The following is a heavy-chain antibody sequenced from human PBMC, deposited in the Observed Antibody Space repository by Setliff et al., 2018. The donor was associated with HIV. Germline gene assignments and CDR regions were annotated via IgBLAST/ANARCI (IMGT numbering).Heavy chain of an antibody. CDR1: GYTFTSYA. CDR2: INAGNGNT. V-gene: IGHV1-3*01. CDR3: ARRGCKFLEWFPPRGPMDV. Sequence: ASVKVSCKASGYTFTSYAMHWVRQAPGQRLEWMGWINAGNGNTKYSQKFQGRVTMTTDTSTSTAYMELRSLRSDDTAVYYCARRGCKFLEWFPPRGPMDVWGKGTTVTVSS. D-gene: IGHD3-3*01. J-gene: IGHJ6*04.